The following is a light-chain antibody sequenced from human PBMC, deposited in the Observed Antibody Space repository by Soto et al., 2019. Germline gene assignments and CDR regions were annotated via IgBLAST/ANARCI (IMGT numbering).Light chain of an antibody. Sequence: EIVMTQSPATLSVSPGERATLSCRANQSISSNLAWYQQKPGQAPRLLIYGATTRATGIPARFSGSGSGTDFTLTISSVDPEDFAVYYCQHRSNWPPITFGQGTRLEIK. V-gene: IGKV3-15*01. J-gene: IGKJ5*01. CDR1: QSISSN. CDR3: QHRSNWPPIT. CDR2: GAT.